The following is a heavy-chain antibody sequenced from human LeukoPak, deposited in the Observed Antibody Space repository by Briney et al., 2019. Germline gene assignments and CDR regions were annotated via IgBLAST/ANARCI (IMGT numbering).Heavy chain of an antibody. CDR2: INPYTGAA. Sequence: AGAVKVSSEHSVYTFSVNYIHWVRPGPPQGLEWMGFINPYTGAANYTQNFQGRVTMTRDTSVSTAYMHLSGLRSDDTAVYYCARGKSGYSPWGQGTPVTVSS. J-gene: IGHJ4*02. CDR3: ARGKSGYSP. CDR1: VYTFSVNY. D-gene: IGHD3-22*01. V-gene: IGHV1-2*02.